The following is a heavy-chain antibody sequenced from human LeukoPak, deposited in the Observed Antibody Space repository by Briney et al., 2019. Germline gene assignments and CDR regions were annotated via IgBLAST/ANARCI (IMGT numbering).Heavy chain of an antibody. Sequence: PGGSLRLSCAASGFTFTSYSMNWVRQAPGKGLEWVSSISSSGSYIYYADSLKGRFTISRDNAKNSLYLQMNSLRAEDTALYYCAKGMGGDYVENFDYWGQGTLVTVSS. CDR1: GFTFTSYS. V-gene: IGHV3-21*04. CDR2: ISSSGSYI. J-gene: IGHJ4*02. CDR3: AKGMGGDYVENFDY. D-gene: IGHD4-17*01.